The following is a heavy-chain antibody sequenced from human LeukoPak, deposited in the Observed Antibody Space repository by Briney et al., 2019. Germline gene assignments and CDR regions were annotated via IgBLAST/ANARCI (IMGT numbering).Heavy chain of an antibody. Sequence: VGSLRLSCVGSGLTFSGFEMNWVRQAPGKGLEWVSYIRGDGSTKTYADSVKGRFTISRDNAKNALYLQMNSLRAEDTAIYYCARRFRDWGQGTLVTVSS. D-gene: IGHD5-24*01. CDR2: IRGDGSTK. CDR1: GLTFSGFE. CDR3: ARRFRD. V-gene: IGHV3-48*03. J-gene: IGHJ4*02.